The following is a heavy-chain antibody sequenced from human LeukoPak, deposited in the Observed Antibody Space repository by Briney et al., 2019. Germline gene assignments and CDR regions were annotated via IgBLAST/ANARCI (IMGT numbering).Heavy chain of an antibody. CDR3: SGGYYNYMDV. J-gene: IGHJ6*03. CDR1: GFNFDEYA. D-gene: IGHD2-15*01. CDR2: ITWNSDTM. Sequence: PGGSLRLSCAAAGFNFDEYAMHWVRQVPGKGLEWVSGITWNSDTMGYADSVKGRFTISRDNAKNSLYLQMNSLRAEDTALYFCSGGYYNYMDVWGKGTTVTISS. V-gene: IGHV3-9*01.